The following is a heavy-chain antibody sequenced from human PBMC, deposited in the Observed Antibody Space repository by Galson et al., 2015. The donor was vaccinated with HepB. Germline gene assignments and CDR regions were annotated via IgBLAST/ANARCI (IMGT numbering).Heavy chain of an antibody. V-gene: IGHV3-48*03. Sequence: SLRLSCAASGFAFSSYEMNWVRQAPGKGLEWVSYISSSGSTIYYADSVKGRFTISRDNAKNSLYLQMNSLRAEDTAVYYCARMYFYDSSGYFDNWFDPWGQGTLVTVSS. J-gene: IGHJ5*02. CDR3: ARMYFYDSSGYFDNWFDP. CDR1: GFAFSSYE. D-gene: IGHD3-22*01. CDR2: ISSSGSTI.